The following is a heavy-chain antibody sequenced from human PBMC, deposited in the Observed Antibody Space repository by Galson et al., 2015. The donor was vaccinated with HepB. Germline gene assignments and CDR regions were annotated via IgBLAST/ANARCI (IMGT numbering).Heavy chain of an antibody. V-gene: IGHV1-58*01. CDR1: GFTFTSSA. Sequence: SVKVSCKASGFTFTSSAVQWVRQARGQRLEWIGWIVVGSGNTNYAQKFQERVTITRDMSTSTAYMELSSLRSEDTAVYYCAAVGYYDSSGYLWGQGTLVTVSS. CDR3: AAVGYYDSSGYL. D-gene: IGHD3-22*01. CDR2: IVVGSGNT. J-gene: IGHJ4*02.